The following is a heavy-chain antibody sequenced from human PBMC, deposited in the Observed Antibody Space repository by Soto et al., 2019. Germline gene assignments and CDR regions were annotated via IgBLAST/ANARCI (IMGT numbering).Heavy chain of an antibody. V-gene: IGHV4-39*01. Sequence: SETLSLTCTVSGVSISSSRYYWGRIRQPPGKGLEWIGSIYYSGSTYYNPSLKSRVTISVDTSKNQFSLRLSSVTAADTAVYYCPRADAYSDSSGYYFPARDWFDPWGQGTLVTSP. CDR1: GVSISSSRYY. CDR2: IYYSGST. D-gene: IGHD3-22*01. J-gene: IGHJ5*02. CDR3: PRADAYSDSSGYYFPARDWFDP.